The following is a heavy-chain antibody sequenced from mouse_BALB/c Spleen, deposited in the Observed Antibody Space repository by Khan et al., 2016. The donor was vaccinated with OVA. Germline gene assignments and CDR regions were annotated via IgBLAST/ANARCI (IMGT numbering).Heavy chain of an antibody. V-gene: IGHV5-6*03. CDR1: GFTFSSYG. D-gene: IGHD2-3*01. J-gene: IGHJ4*01. CDR2: ISSGGSYT. Sequence: EVKLLESGGGLVQPGGSLKLSCAASGFTFSSYGMSWVRQTPDKRLEWVATISSGGSYTYYPDTLKGRFTISRDNAKNTLYLQMSSLKSEDTAMYYCARQPGYYEGSAMDYWGQGTSVTVSS. CDR3: ARQPGYYEGSAMDY.